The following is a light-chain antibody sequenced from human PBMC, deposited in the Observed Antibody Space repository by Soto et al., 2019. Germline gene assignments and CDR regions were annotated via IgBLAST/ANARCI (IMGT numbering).Light chain of an antibody. CDR2: GAS. Sequence: EIVLTQSPGTLSLSPGERATLSCRASQSVTSNYLALYQQKPGQAPRLLIFGASNRATGIPDRFSGSGSGTDFTLTITRLEPEDFAVYYCQQYGSSPPYPFGRGTRLEIK. V-gene: IGKV3-20*01. CDR1: QSVTSNY. CDR3: QQYGSSPPYP. J-gene: IGKJ5*01.